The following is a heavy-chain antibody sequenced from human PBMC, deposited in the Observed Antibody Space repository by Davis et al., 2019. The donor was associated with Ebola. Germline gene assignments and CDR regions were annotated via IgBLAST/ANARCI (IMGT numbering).Heavy chain of an antibody. CDR1: GFTFSSYP. V-gene: IGHV3-53*01. CDR3: ARGVVAAASDAFDI. CDR2: IYSGGST. Sequence: GGSLRLSCAASGFTFSSYPMHWVRQAPGKGLEWVSVIYSGGSTYYADSVKGRFTISRDNSKNTLYLQMNSLRAEDTAVYYCARGVVAAASDAFDIWGQGTMVTVSS. D-gene: IGHD2-15*01. J-gene: IGHJ3*02.